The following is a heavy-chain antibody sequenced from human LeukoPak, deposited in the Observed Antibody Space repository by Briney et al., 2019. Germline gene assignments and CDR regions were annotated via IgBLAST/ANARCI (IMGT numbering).Heavy chain of an antibody. D-gene: IGHD3-9*01. Sequence: TWGSLKLSCAASGFIFSTYGMHWVRQAPGKGPEWVAFIRSDGSDKSYAGSVVGRFTISRDNSRNTLHLQMNTLRADDTAVYYCGKHDTSSYYWGQGTLVTVSS. CDR1: GFIFSTYG. CDR3: GKHDTSSYY. J-gene: IGHJ4*02. CDR2: IRSDGSDK. V-gene: IGHV3-30*02.